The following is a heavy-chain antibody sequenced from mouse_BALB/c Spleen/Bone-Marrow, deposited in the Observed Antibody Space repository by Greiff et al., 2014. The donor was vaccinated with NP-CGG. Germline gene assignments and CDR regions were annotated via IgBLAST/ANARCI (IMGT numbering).Heavy chain of an antibody. V-gene: IGHV1-85*01. J-gene: IGHJ1*01. CDR1: GNTFTSYD. CDR3: VRSRLRDWYFDV. CDR2: IFPGDSTT. Sequence: QVQLKESGVELVKPGASVELSCKASGNTFTSYDINWVRQRPEQGLEWIGWIFPGDSTTKYNEKFKGKATLTTDKSSSTVHMQLSLTSEDSAVYFCVRSRLRDWYFDVWGAGTTVTISS. D-gene: IGHD1-2*01.